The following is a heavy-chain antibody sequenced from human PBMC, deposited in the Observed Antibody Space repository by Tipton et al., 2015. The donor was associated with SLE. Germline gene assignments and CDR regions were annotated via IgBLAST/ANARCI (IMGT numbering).Heavy chain of an antibody. D-gene: IGHD6-13*01. CDR1: GGSISSHY. V-gene: IGHV4-59*11. CDR3: ARDRQPEIAAAGIRYFDY. Sequence: TLSLTCTVSGGSISSHYWSWIWQPPGKGLEWIGYIYYSGSTNYNPFLKSRVTISVDTSKNQFSLKLSSVTAADTAVYYCARDRQPEIAAAGIRYFDYWGQGTLVTVSS. J-gene: IGHJ4*02. CDR2: IYYSGST.